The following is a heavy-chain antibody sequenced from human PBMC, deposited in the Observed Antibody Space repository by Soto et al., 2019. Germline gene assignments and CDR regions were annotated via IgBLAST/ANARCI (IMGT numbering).Heavy chain of an antibody. D-gene: IGHD6-13*01. Sequence: GGSLKLSCAASGFTFSSYSMNWVRQAPGKGLEWVSSISSSSSYIYYADSVKGRFTISRDNAKNSLYLQMNSLRAEDTAVYYCARGLYSSSWYGALGAYYYYGMDVWGQGTTVTVS. CDR1: GFTFSSYS. CDR3: ARGLYSSSWYGALGAYYYYGMDV. V-gene: IGHV3-21*01. CDR2: ISSSSSYI. J-gene: IGHJ6*02.